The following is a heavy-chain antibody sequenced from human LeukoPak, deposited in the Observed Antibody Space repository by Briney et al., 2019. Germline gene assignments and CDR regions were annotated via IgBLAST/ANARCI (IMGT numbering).Heavy chain of an antibody. J-gene: IGHJ4*02. CDR3: AKAPGAVVPAARDY. CDR1: GFTFGSPW. CDR2: INSDGSAT. Sequence: PGGSLRLSCAASGFTFGSPWMHWVRQAPGKGLVWVSRINSDGSATAYADSVKGRFTISRDNAENTLYLQMNSLRAEDTAVYYCAKAPGAVVPAARDYWGQGTLVTVSS. V-gene: IGHV3-74*01. D-gene: IGHD2-2*01.